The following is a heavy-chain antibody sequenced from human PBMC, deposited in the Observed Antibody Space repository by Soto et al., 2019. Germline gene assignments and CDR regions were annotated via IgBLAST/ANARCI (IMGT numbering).Heavy chain of an antibody. V-gene: IGHV3-9*01. CDR2: ISWNSGSI. CDR3: ARERAAAGYYYYYGMDV. Sequence: HPGGSLRLSCAASGFTFDDYAMHWVRQAPGKGLEWVSGISWNSGSIGYADSVKGRFTISRDNAKNSLYLQMNSLRAEDTALYYCARERAAAGYYYYYGMDVWGQGTTVTVSS. D-gene: IGHD6-13*01. J-gene: IGHJ6*02. CDR1: GFTFDDYA.